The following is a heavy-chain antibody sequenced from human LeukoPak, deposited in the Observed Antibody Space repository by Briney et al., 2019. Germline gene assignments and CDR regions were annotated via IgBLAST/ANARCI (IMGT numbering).Heavy chain of an antibody. D-gene: IGHD3-22*01. V-gene: IGHV4-59*01. CDR3: ATEDSSGSLGY. Sequence: SETLSLTCTVPGGSISSYYWSWIRQPPGKGLEWIGYIYYSGSTNYNPSLKSRVTISVDTSKNQFSLKLSSVTAADTAVYYCATEDSSGSLGYWGQGTLVTVSS. CDR2: IYYSGST. J-gene: IGHJ4*02. CDR1: GGSISSYY.